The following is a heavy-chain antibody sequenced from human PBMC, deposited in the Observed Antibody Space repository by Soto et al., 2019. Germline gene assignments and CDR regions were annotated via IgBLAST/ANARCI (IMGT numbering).Heavy chain of an antibody. Sequence: GASVKVSCKASGGTFSSYTISWVRQAPGQGLEWMGRIIPILGIANYAQKFQGRVTITADKSTSTAYMELSSLRSEDTAVYYCARDKDIVVVPAAAPPYYYYYYMDVWGKGTTVTVS. J-gene: IGHJ6*03. CDR3: ARDKDIVVVPAAAPPYYYYYYMDV. CDR1: GGTFSSYT. V-gene: IGHV1-69*04. D-gene: IGHD2-2*01. CDR2: IIPILGIA.